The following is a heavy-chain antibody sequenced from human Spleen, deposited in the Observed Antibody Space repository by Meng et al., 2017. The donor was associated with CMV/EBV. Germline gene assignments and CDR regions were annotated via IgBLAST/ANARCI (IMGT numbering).Heavy chain of an antibody. CDR1: GFTFDDYG. J-gene: IGHJ4*02. V-gene: IGHV3-20*04. CDR3: ARDGDNWNPPFDY. Sequence: GESLKISCAASGFTFDDYGMSWVRQAPGKGLEWVSGINWNGGSTGYADSVKGRFTISRDNAKNSLYLQMNSLRVEDTAVYYCARDGDNWNPPFDYWGQGTLVTVSS. D-gene: IGHD1-20*01. CDR2: INWNGGST.